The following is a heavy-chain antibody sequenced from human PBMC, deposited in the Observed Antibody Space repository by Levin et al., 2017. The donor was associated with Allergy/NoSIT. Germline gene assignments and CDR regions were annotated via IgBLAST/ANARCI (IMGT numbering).Heavy chain of an antibody. CDR1: GFRISSYA. CDR2: ISGGGGTT. Sequence: GGSLRLSCAASGFRISSYAMNWVRQAPGKGLEWVSVISGGGGTTYYAGSVEGRFTISRDISKNTLYLQMDSLRAEDTAVYYCARDLRLLWLSSDYWGQGTLVTFSS. CDR3: ARDLRLLWLSSDY. V-gene: IGHV3-23*01. D-gene: IGHD5-18*01. J-gene: IGHJ4*02.